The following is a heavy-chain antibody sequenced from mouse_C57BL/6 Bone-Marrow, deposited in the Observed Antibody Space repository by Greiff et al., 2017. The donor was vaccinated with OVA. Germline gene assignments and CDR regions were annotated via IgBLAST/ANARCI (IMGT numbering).Heavy chain of an antibody. Sequence: LKESGPGILQPSQTLSLTCSFSGFSLSTFGMGVGWIRQPSGKGLEWLAHIWWGDAKYYNPALKSRLTISKATSKNQVFLKIVNVDTADTATYYCARSRSITTVVPFAYWGQGTLVTVSA. J-gene: IGHJ3*01. V-gene: IGHV8-8*01. CDR1: GFSLSTFGMG. D-gene: IGHD1-1*01. CDR3: ARSRSITTVVPFAY. CDR2: IWWGDAK.